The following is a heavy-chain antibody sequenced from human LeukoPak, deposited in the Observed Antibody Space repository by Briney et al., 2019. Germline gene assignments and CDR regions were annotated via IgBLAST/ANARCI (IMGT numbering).Heavy chain of an antibody. D-gene: IGHD1-7*01. CDR2: INHSGST. CDR1: GGXFSGHY. Sequence: SETLSLTCAVYGGXFSGHYCTWIRQSPGKGLEWIGEINHSGSTNYNASLKIRVTISVDTSKNRFSLRLSSVTAADTAVYYCARAPATAGTIDYWGQGTLVTVSS. J-gene: IGHJ4*02. CDR3: ARAPATAGTIDY. V-gene: IGHV4-34*01.